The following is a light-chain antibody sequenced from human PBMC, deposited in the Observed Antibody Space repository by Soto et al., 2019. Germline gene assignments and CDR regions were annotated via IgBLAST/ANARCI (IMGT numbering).Light chain of an antibody. CDR1: SGDIGSYDY. Sequence: QSVLTQPASVSGSPGQSSTISCAGGSGDIGSYDYVSWHQQHPGKAPNLIIYEVTDRPSGVSNRFSGSKSGNTASLTISGLQAEDEADYYCSSFTSTSTRLFGSGTKVTVL. CDR2: EVT. J-gene: IGLJ1*01. CDR3: SSFTSTSTRL. V-gene: IGLV2-14*01.